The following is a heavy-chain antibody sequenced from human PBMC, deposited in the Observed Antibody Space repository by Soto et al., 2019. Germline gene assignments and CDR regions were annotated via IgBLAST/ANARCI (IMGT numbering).Heavy chain of an antibody. V-gene: IGHV4-38-2*01. CDR3: ARPKRGYYGMDV. D-gene: IGHD3-10*01. CDR1: GYSISSGHY. Sequence: SETLSLTCAVSGYSISSGHYWAWVRQPPGKGLEWIGNIYHTGSTYYNPSLKSRVTMSVDTSKNQFSLKLTSVTAADTAMYHCARPKRGYYGMDVWGQGTTVTVSS. CDR2: IYHTGST. J-gene: IGHJ6*02.